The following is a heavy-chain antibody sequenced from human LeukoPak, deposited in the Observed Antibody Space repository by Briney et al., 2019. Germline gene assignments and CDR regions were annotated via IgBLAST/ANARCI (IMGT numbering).Heavy chain of an antibody. CDR3: ARHGSPYCSSPSCYQTFFDY. CDR2: ICSRGSII. CDR1: GFTFTDYY. J-gene: IGHJ4*02. V-gene: IGHV3-11*04. Sequence: GGSLRLSCAASGFTFTDYYMSWIRHAPEKGLESVSYICSRGSIIYYADSVKGRFTISRDNAKNSLYLQTNSLRAEDSAVCYCARHGSPYCSSPSCYQTFFDYWGQGTLVAVSS. D-gene: IGHD2-2*01.